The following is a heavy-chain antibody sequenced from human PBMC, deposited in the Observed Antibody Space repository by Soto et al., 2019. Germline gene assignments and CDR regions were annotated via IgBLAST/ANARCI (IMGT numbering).Heavy chain of an antibody. V-gene: IGHV1-18*01. D-gene: IGHD3-10*01. CDR3: ASWYYGSGSYFASDY. J-gene: IGHJ4*01. CDR1: GSTVTSYG. CDR2: ISAYNGNT. Sequence: ASVKVSCKASGSTVTSYGITWVRQAPGQGLEWMGWISAYNGNTNYAQKFQGRVTMTTDTSTSTAYMELRSLSSDDTAVYYCASWYYGSGSYFASDYWGHGTLLTVSS.